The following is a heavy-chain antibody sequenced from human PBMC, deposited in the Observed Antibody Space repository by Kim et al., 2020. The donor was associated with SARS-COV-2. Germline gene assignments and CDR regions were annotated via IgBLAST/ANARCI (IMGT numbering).Heavy chain of an antibody. Sequence: SVKVSCKASGGTFSSYAISWVRQAPGQGLEWMGGIIPIFGTANYAQKFQGRVTITADESTSTAYMELSSLRSEDTAVYYCARDSREYGSGRYGMDVWGQGTTVTVSS. D-gene: IGHD3-10*01. CDR2: IIPIFGTA. J-gene: IGHJ6*02. CDR1: GGTFSSYA. CDR3: ARDSREYGSGRYGMDV. V-gene: IGHV1-69*13.